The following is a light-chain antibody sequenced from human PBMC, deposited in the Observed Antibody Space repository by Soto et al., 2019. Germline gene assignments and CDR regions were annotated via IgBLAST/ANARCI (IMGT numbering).Light chain of an antibody. J-gene: IGKJ2*01. CDR3: EQYYRWPYT. CDR1: QSISSY. CDR2: DAS. Sequence: EIVLTQSPATLSLSPGERATLSCRASQSISSYLVWYQQRPGQAPRLLIYDASTRATGIPARFSGSGSGTDFTLTISRLEPEDFAVYYCEQYYRWPYTFGQGTKLEIK. V-gene: IGKV3-11*01.